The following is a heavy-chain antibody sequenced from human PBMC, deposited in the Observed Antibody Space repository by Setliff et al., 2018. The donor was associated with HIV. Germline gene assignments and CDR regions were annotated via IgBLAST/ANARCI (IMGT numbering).Heavy chain of an antibody. CDR3: ASLLRRPHDFFYMDV. J-gene: IGHJ6*03. CDR2: LDPRDSYT. V-gene: IGHV5-10-1*01. D-gene: IGHD2-15*01. Sequence: GESLTISCKGSGYTFSNFWISWVRQMPGKGLEWMGRLDPRDSYTDYSPSFQGHVTISGDKSSSTAYLQWSSLKASDTATYYCASLLRRPHDFFYMDVWGKGTTVTVSS. CDR1: GYTFSNFW.